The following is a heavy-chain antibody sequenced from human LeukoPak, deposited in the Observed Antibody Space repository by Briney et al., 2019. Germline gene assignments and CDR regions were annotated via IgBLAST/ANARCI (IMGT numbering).Heavy chain of an antibody. V-gene: IGHV3-48*04. D-gene: IGHD2-2*01. CDR2: ISSSSGTI. J-gene: IGHJ4*02. CDR1: GFTFRSYN. Sequence: GGPLRLSCASAGFTFRSYNMNWVRQAPGKGLEWVSYISSSSGTIYYADSVKVRFTISRDNAKISLYLQMNSLRAEDTSVYYCARASGYCSGISCEYFDYWGQGTLVTVSS. CDR3: ARASGYCSGISCEYFDY.